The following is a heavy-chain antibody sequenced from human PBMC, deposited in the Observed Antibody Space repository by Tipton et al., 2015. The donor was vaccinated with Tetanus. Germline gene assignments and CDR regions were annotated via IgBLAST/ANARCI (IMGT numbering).Heavy chain of an antibody. Sequence: SLRLSCIASGFIVSSHYMSWVRQAPGKGLEWVSVMYSGGDTYYVDSVKGRFSISRDDGKNTLYLQMNSLTVEDTAVYYCARDFGVAAHDWYFDLWGRGSLVTVSS. J-gene: IGHJ2*01. CDR2: MYSGGDT. D-gene: IGHD2-15*01. V-gene: IGHV3-53*01. CDR3: ARDFGVAAHDWYFDL. CDR1: GFIVSSHY.